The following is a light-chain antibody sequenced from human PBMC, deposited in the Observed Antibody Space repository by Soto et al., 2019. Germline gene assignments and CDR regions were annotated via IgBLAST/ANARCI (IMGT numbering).Light chain of an antibody. Sequence: QSVLTQPRSVSGSPGQSVTISCTGTSSDVGAYNYVSWYQQHPGKAPKFMIYDVNKRPSGVPDRFSGSKSCNTASLTISGLQVEDEADYYCCTYAGSYTFIFGGGTKLTVL. CDR1: SSDVGAYNY. V-gene: IGLV2-11*01. J-gene: IGLJ2*01. CDR2: DVN. CDR3: CTYAGSYTFI.